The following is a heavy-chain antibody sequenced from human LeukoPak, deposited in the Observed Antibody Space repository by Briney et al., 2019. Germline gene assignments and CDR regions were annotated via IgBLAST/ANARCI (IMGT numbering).Heavy chain of an antibody. CDR2: INWNGGGT. Sequence: GGSLRLSCAASEFTFDDYGMSWVRQAPGKWLEWVSGINWNGGGTGYADSVKGRFTISRDNGKNSLYLQMNSLRAEDTALYYCARGLPVAVPHWYFDVWGRGTLVTVSS. CDR1: EFTFDDYG. CDR3: ARGLPVAVPHWYFDV. V-gene: IGHV3-20*04. J-gene: IGHJ2*01. D-gene: IGHD6-19*01.